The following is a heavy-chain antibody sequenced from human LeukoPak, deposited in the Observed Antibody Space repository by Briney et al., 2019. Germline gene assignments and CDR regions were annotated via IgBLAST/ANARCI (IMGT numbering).Heavy chain of an antibody. CDR2: IYSGGST. V-gene: IGHV3-53*01. CDR3: ARETDGYDAFDI. D-gene: IGHD5-24*01. J-gene: IGHJ3*02. Sequence: GGSLRLSCVASGFTVSSNYMSWVRQAPGKGLEWVSVIYSGGSTYYADSVKGRFTISRDNSKNTLYLQMNSLRAEDTAVYYCARETDGYDAFDIWGQGTMVTVSS. CDR1: GFTVSSNY.